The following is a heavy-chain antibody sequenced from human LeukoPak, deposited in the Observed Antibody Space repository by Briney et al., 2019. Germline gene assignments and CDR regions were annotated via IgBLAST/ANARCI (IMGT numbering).Heavy chain of an antibody. D-gene: IGHD2-21*01. V-gene: IGHV4-4*07. Sequence: SEILSLSCPAPGSYIHSYYRSWIRQPAGEGLEWIGSIYSTGSTNYSPSLKSRVTMSVDKSNNQFSLNLSSVAAADTAVYYCARGIADPYSFDPWRRETVVSVSS. CDR3: ARGIADPYSFDP. CDR1: GSYIHSYY. J-gene: IGHJ5*02. CDR2: IYSTGST.